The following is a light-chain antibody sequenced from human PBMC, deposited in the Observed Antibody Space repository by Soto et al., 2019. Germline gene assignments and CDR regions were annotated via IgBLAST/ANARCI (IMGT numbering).Light chain of an antibody. CDR2: EGL. CDR3: QPRCKRPQM. V-gene: IGKV3-11*01. Sequence: PAPMALSAWERARVSCRASRSISNYLAWYHQSAGQAPRLLIYEGLNRATAMPGGYSGGGSGIGLSVAISRLDPEDLAVFFIQPRCKRPQMFGQGTKVDIK. J-gene: IGKJ1*01. CDR1: RSISNY.